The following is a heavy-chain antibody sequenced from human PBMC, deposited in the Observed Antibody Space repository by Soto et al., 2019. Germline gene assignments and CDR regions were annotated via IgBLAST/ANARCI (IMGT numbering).Heavy chain of an antibody. Sequence: ASVKVSCKASGYTFTSYDISWVRQATEQGLEWMGWMNPNTGNTKYSQKFQGRVTITRDTSASTAYMELSSLRSEDTAVYYCARESGHYYYYGMDVWGQGTTVTVSS. CDR2: MNPNTGNT. D-gene: IGHD3-10*01. V-gene: IGHV1-8*01. CDR3: ARESGHYYYYGMDV. J-gene: IGHJ6*02. CDR1: GYTFTSYD.